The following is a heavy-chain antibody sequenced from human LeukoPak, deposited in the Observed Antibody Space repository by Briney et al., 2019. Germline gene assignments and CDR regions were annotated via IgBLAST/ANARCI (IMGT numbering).Heavy chain of an antibody. CDR1: GGTFSSYA. D-gene: IGHD3-10*01. V-gene: IGHV1-69*04. J-gene: IGHJ3*02. CDR3: ARESPMVRGADDAFDI. Sequence: SVKVSCKASGGTFSSYAISWVRQAPGQGLEWMGRIIPILGIANYAQKFQGRVTITADKSTSTAYMELSSLRSEDTAVYYCARESPMVRGADDAFDIWGQGTMVTVSS. CDR2: IIPILGIA.